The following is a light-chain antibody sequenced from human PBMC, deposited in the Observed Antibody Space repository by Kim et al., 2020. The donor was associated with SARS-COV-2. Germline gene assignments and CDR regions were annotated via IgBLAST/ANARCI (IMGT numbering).Light chain of an antibody. CDR2: QDS. V-gene: IGLV3-1*01. Sequence: SYELTQPPSVSVFPGQTASITCSGDKLGDKYACWYQQKPGQSPVLVIYQDSKRPSGIPERFSGSNSGNTATLTISGTQAMDEADYYCQAWDSSIYVFGTG. CDR1: KLGDKY. J-gene: IGLJ1*01. CDR3: QAWDSSIYV.